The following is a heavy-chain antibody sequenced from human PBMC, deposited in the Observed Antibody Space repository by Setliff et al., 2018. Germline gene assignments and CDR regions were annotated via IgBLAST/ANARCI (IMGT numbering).Heavy chain of an antibody. V-gene: IGHV1-18*01. J-gene: IGHJ6*03. CDR3: ARVRDCSGDICHRGFNHYMDV. Sequence: ASVKVSCKTSGFRFTNFGFSWVRQAPGQGLEWLGWISAYNGNTNYAQKLQGRVTMTTDTSTSTAYMELRSLRSDDTAVYYCARVRDCSGDICHRGFNHYMDVWGKGTSVTVSS. CDR1: GFRFTNFG. CDR2: ISAYNGNT. D-gene: IGHD2-15*01.